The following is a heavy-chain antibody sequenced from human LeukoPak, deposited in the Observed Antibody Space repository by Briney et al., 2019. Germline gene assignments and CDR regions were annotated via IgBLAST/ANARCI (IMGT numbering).Heavy chain of an antibody. CDR1: GFTFSTYA. CDR2: ISSSGGNT. CDR3: AKTYYYDSSGYYSFPY. J-gene: IGHJ4*02. D-gene: IGHD3-22*01. Sequence: GGSLRLSCAASGFTFSTYAMTWVRQPPGKGLEWVSSISSSGGNTYYADSMKGRFTVSRDNSKNTLYLQLNSLGVEDTAVYYCAKTYYYDSSGYYSFPYWGQGTLVTVSS. V-gene: IGHV3-23*01.